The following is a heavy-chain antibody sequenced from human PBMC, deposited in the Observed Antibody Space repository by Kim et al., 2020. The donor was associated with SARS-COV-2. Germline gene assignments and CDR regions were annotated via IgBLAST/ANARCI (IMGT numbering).Heavy chain of an antibody. CDR1: GFPFRRYW. CDR3: ARDLSGADDY. J-gene: IGHJ4*02. D-gene: IGHD3-10*01. V-gene: IGHV3-74*01. CDR2: TNEDGTTT. Sequence: GGSLRLSCAASGFPFRRYWMHWVRQVPGKGLVWVSRTNEDGTTTNYADSVKGRFTISRDNAENTLYLQMHSLTAEDTAVYYCARDLSGADDYWGQGTLVT.